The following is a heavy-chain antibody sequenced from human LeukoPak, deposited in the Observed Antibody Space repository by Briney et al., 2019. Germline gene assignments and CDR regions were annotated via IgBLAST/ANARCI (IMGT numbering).Heavy chain of an antibody. D-gene: IGHD6-25*01. Sequence: PGGSLRLSCAASGFTFSSYSMNWVRQAPGKGLEWVSYISSSSSTIYYADSVKGRFTISRDNAKNSLYLQMNSLRAEDTAVYYCARDSAGDYYYYYMDVWGKGTTVTVSS. CDR3: ARDSAGDYYYYYMDV. V-gene: IGHV3-48*01. J-gene: IGHJ6*03. CDR1: GFTFSSYS. CDR2: ISSSSSTI.